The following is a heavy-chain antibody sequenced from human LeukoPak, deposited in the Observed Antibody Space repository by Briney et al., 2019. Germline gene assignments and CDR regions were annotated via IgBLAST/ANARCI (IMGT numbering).Heavy chain of an antibody. V-gene: IGHV3-23*01. Sequence: GGSLRLSCAASGFTLSSYAMSWVRQAPGKGLEWVSAISDTGNTYHADSVKGRFIISRDSSKNTLFLQMNRLRPEDAAVYYCAKAPVTTCRGAICCPFDYWGLGTLVTVSS. J-gene: IGHJ4*02. CDR3: AKAPVTTCRGAICCPFDY. D-gene: IGHD2-15*01. CDR1: GFTLSSYA. CDR2: ISDTGNT.